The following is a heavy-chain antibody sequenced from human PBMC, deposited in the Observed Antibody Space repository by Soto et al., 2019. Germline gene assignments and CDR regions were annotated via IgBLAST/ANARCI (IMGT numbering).Heavy chain of an antibody. D-gene: IGHD1-26*01. CDR3: ARDMSGGTYNYYYGMDV. J-gene: IGHJ6*02. CDR2: ISGSGSPT. Sequence: VGSLRLSCAASGFTFSSYAMTWVRQAPGRGLEWVSAISGSGSPTYYADSVKGRSTISRDNSKNTLYLQMNSLRADDTAVYYWARDMSGGTYNYYYGMDVWGQGTTVTVSS. CDR1: GFTFSSYA. V-gene: IGHV3-23*01.